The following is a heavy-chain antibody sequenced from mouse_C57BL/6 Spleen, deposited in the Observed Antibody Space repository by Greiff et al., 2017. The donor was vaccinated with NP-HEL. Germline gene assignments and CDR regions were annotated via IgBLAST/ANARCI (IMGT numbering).Heavy chain of an antibody. Sequence: EVQVVESEGGLVQPGSSMKLSCTASGFTFSDYYMAWVRQVPEKGLEWVANINYDGSSTYYLDSLKSRFIISRDNAKNILYLQMSSLKSEDTATYYCARESSSYAMDYWGQGTSVTVSS. V-gene: IGHV5-16*01. J-gene: IGHJ4*01. CDR2: INYDGSST. CDR1: GFTFSDYY. D-gene: IGHD1-1*01. CDR3: ARESSSYAMDY.